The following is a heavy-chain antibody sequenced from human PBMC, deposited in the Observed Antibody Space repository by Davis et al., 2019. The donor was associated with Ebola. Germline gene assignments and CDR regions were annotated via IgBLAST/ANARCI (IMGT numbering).Heavy chain of an antibody. CDR3: AKDNRNIWSEV. Sequence: GESLKISCSASGFIFSTYVMSWVRQAPGKGLEWVSTYGTSADTYYADSVKGRFTISRDNSKNKLYLQMNGLRVEDTAIYYCAKDNRNIWSEVWGQGTMVTVSS. CDR2: GTSADT. J-gene: IGHJ3*01. CDR1: GFIFSTYV. D-gene: IGHD2/OR15-2a*01. V-gene: IGHV3-23*01.